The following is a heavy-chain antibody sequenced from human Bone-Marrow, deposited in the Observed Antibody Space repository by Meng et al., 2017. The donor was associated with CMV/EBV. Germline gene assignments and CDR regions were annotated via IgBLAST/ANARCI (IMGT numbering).Heavy chain of an antibody. CDR2: ISGSGNTI. CDR1: GFTFSDYY. CDR3: ARGHYGMDV. J-gene: IGHJ6*02. Sequence: GETLKISCAASGFTFSDYYMSWIRQAPGKGLEWVSYISGSGNTIYYADSVKGRFTISRDNAENSLYLQMNSLRAEDTALYYCARGHYGMDVWGQGTPVTVAS. V-gene: IGHV3-11*01.